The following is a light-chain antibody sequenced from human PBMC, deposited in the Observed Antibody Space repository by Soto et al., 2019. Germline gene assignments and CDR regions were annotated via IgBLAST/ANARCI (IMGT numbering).Light chain of an antibody. Sequence: EIVLTQSPGTLSLSPGERATLSCRASQSVDSTYLAWYQQKPDQSPRLLIYATSTRAAGIPDRISGSGSGTDFTLTISRLEPDDVAVYYCQQYDTSPPMYTFGQGTKVEIK. CDR1: QSVDSTY. CDR2: ATS. V-gene: IGKV3-20*01. J-gene: IGKJ2*01. CDR3: QQYDTSPPMYT.